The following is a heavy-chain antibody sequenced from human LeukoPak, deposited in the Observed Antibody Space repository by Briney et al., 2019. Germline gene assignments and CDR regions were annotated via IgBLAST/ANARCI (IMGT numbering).Heavy chain of an antibody. CDR1: DDSISSSSYY. CDR2: IYYSGST. CDR3: ARATRTSRYYDFWSGSNWFDP. J-gene: IGHJ5*02. Sequence: SETLSLTCTVSDDSISSSSYYWGWIRQPPGKGLEWIGSIYYSGSTYYNPSLKSRVTISVDASKDQFSLKLSSVTAADTAVYYCARATRTSRYYDFWSGSNWFDPWGRGTLVTVSS. V-gene: IGHV4-39*01. D-gene: IGHD3-3*01.